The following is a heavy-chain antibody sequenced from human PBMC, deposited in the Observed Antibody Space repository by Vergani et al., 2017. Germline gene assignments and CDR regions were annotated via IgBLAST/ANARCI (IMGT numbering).Heavy chain of an antibody. D-gene: IGHD3-22*01. Sequence: EVQLLESGGNLVKPGGSLRLSCAASGFPFTTFAMTWVRKAPGEGLEWVSGISGSGGFTYYADSVKGRFTISRDNSKNTMFLQMNNLRAEDTAVYYCAKDNVPGYYDSSGYCDYWGQGTLVTVSS. CDR1: GFPFTTFA. J-gene: IGHJ4*02. CDR3: AKDNVPGYYDSSGYCDY. CDR2: ISGSGGFT. V-gene: IGHV3-23*01.